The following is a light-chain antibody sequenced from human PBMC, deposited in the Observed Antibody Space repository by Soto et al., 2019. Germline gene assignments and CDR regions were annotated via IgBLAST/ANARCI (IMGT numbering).Light chain of an antibody. CDR2: DVN. J-gene: IGLJ2*01. Sequence: QSALTQPASVSGSPGQSITISCTGTSSYIGAYNFVSWYQQHPGKAPKLMLYDVNIRPSGVSNRFSGSKSGNTASLTISGLQAEDEADYYCTSWTTSTTMIFSGGTKLTV. CDR1: SSYIGAYNF. CDR3: TSWTTSTTMI. V-gene: IGLV2-14*03.